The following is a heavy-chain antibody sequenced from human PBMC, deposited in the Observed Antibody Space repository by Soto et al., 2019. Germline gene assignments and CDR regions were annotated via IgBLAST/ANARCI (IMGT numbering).Heavy chain of an antibody. CDR1: GFTFSSYA. J-gene: IGHJ4*02. D-gene: IGHD2-15*01. CDR2: ISGSGGST. V-gene: IGHV3-23*01. Sequence: GGSLRLSCAASGFTFSSYAMSWVRQAPGKGLEWVSAISGSGGSTYYADSVKGRFTISRDNSKNTLYLQMNSLRAEDTAVYYCAKVPSVVVAATPSLAYFDYWGQGTLVTVSS. CDR3: AKVPSVVVAATPSLAYFDY.